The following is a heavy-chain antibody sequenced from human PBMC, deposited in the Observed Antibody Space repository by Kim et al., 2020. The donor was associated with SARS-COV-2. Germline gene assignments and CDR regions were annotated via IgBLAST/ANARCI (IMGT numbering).Heavy chain of an antibody. J-gene: IGHJ3*02. CDR1: GFPFSSYA. CDR2: ITGSGGST. D-gene: IGHD6-6*01. Sequence: GGSLSLSCAASGFPFSSYAINWVRQAPGKGLEWVSGITGSGGSTYYADSLKGRFTISRDNSKNTLYLQMNGLRAEDTAIYYCAKEYTSTSSNAFDIWGQG. CDR3: AKEYTSTSSNAFDI. V-gene: IGHV3-23*01.